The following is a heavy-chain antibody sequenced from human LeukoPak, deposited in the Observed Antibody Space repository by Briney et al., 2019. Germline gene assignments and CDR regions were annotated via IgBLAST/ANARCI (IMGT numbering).Heavy chain of an antibody. D-gene: IGHD6-13*01. CDR2: MHTSGST. V-gene: IGHV4-4*07. J-gene: IGHJ6*03. CDR3: AREDSSSWRYYYYYMDG. CDR1: GDSISGYY. Sequence: SETLSLTCPVSGDSISGYYCSWIRQPAGKGLEWIGRMHTSGSTIYNPSLKSRVTMSLDASKNQFSLKLSSVTAADTAVYYCAREDSSSWRYYYYYMDGWGKGTTVTVSS.